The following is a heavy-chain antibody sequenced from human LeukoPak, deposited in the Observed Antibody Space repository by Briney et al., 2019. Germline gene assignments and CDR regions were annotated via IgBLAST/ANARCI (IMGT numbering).Heavy chain of an antibody. CDR2: ISGDGGST. D-gene: IGHD6-13*01. CDR1: GFTFDDYA. CDR3: AKGYSSSWYHLYYYYYGMDV. J-gene: IGHJ6*04. Sequence: GGSLRLSCAASGFTFDDYAVHWVRQAPGKGLEWVSLISGDGGSTYYADSVKGRFTISRDNSKNSLYLQMNSLRTEDTALYYCAKGYSSSWYHLYYYYYGMDVWGKGTTVTVSS. V-gene: IGHV3-43*02.